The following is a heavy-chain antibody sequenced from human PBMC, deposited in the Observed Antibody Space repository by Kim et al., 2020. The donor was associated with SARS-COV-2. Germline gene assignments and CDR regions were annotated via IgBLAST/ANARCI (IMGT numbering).Heavy chain of an antibody. V-gene: IGHV3-48*03. CDR3: ARDPGSGSSWTPRYFDL. D-gene: IGHD6-13*01. J-gene: IGHJ2*01. Sequence: GGSLRLSCAASGFTFSSYEMNWVRQAPGKGLEWVSYIRSSGTTIYYADSVKGRFTISRDNAKNSLYLQMNSLRAEDTAVYYCARDPGSGSSWTPRYFDLWGRGTLVTVSS. CDR2: IRSSGTTI. CDR1: GFTFSSYE.